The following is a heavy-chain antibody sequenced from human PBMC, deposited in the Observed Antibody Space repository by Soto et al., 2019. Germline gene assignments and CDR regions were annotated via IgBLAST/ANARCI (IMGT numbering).Heavy chain of an antibody. CDR1: GRSFSGYY. D-gene: IGHD3-3*01. J-gene: IGHJ4*02. CDR2: INHSGRT. Sequence: PSETLSLTCAVYGRSFSGYYWSWIRQPPGKGLEWIGEINHSGRTNYNPSLKSRVTISVDTSKNQFSLKLSSVTAADTAVYYCARGAKVSDYDFWSGYYAYEYYFDYWGQGTLVTVSS. CDR3: ARGAKVSDYDFWSGYYAYEYYFDY. V-gene: IGHV4-34*01.